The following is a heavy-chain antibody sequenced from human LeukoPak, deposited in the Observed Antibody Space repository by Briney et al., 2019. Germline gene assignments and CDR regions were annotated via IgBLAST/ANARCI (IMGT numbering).Heavy chain of an antibody. CDR3: ARGLDSSGWYGTGIY. CDR1: GFTFSSYA. D-gene: IGHD6-19*01. Sequence: HPGGSLRLSCAASGFTFSSYAMHWVRQAPGKGLEYVSAISSNGGSTYYANSVQGRFTISRDNSKNTLYLQMGNLRAEDMAVYYCARGLDSSGWYGTGIYWGQGTLVTVSS. J-gene: IGHJ4*02. V-gene: IGHV3-64*01. CDR2: ISSNGGST.